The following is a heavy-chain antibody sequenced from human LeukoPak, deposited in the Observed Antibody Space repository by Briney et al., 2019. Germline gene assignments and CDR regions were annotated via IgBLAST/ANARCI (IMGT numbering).Heavy chain of an antibody. CDR1: GGSISSGSYY. CDR3: ARGGWQLWLRSFDY. D-gene: IGHD5-18*01. V-gene: IGHV4-61*02. J-gene: IGHJ4*02. Sequence: PSETLSLTCTVSGGSISSGSYYWSWIRQPAGKGLEWIGRIYTSGSTNYNPSLKSRVTISVDTSKNQFSLKLSSVTAADTAVYYCARGGWQLWLRSFDYWGQGTLVTVSS. CDR2: IYTSGST.